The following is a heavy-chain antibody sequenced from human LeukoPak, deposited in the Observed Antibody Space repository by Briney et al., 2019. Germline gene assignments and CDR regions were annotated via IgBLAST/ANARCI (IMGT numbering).Heavy chain of an antibody. CDR1: GXSISRYY. J-gene: IGHJ4*02. CDR3: ARVTSSWSLDN. D-gene: IGHD6-13*01. V-gene: IGHV4-4*07. CDR2: IYYTGST. Sequence: PSETLSLTWTVSGXSISRYYGTWIRQPAGKGLEWIGRIYYTGSTNYSPSLKSRVTISVDTSKNQFSLKLSSVTAADTAVYYCARVTSSWSLDNWGQGTLVSVSS.